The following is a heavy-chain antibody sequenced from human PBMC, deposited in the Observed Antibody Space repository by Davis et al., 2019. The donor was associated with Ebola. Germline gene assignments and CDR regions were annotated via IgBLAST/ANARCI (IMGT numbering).Heavy chain of an antibody. CDR2: IYYSGRT. V-gene: IGHV4-39*02. Sequence: MPSETLSLTCTVSGGSISSSSYYWGWIRQPPGKGLEWIGSIYYSGRTYYNPSLKSRVTISVDTSKNQFSLKLSSVTAADTAVYYCARDSSSSGWYIGHYGMDVWGKGTTVTVSS. J-gene: IGHJ6*04. CDR1: GGSISSSSYY. D-gene: IGHD6-19*01. CDR3: ARDSSSSGWYIGHYGMDV.